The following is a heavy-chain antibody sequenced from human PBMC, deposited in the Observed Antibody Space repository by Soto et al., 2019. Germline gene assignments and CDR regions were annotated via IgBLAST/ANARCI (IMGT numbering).Heavy chain of an antibody. CDR2: SNPNSGGT. D-gene: IGHD6-19*01. CDR1: GYTFTGCY. J-gene: IGHJ4*02. V-gene: IGHV1-2*04. Sequence: QVQLVQSGAEVKKPGASVKVSCKASGYTFTGCYMHWVRQAPGQGLEWMGWSNPNSGGTNYAQKFQGWVTMTRDTSISTAYMELSRLRSDDTAVYYCARDRRSGIAVAGQGDLDYWGQGTLVTVSS. CDR3: ARDRRSGIAVAGQGDLDY.